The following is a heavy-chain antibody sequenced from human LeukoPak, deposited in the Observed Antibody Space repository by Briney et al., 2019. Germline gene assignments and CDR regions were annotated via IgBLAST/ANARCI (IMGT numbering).Heavy chain of an antibody. Sequence: GGSLRLSCAASGFTFSSYSMNWVRQAPGKGLEWVSYISSSSSTIYYADSVKGRFTISRDNAKNSLYLQMNRLRDADTALYYSASDGLGFGESAAYYWGQGALVSVCS. CDR2: ISSSSSTI. D-gene: IGHD3-10*01. V-gene: IGHV3-48*02. CDR3: ASDGLGFGESAAYY. J-gene: IGHJ4*02. CDR1: GFTFSSYS.